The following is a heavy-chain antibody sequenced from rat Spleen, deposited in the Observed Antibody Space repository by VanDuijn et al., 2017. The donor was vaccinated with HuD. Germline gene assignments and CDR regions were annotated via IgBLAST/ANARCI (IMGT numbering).Heavy chain of an antibody. D-gene: IGHD1-9*01. CDR1: GFTFSNYY. J-gene: IGHJ2*01. Sequence: EVQLVESGGGLVQPGRSMKLSCAASGFTFSNYYMAWVRQAPTKGLEWVATISYGDSYGHSSTYYRDSVKGRFTISRDNTKSTLRLQMDSLRSEDTATYYCARRHYGYTDYFDHWGQGVMVTVSS. V-gene: IGHV5-25*01. CDR3: ARRHYGYTDYFDH. CDR2: ISYGDSYGHSST.